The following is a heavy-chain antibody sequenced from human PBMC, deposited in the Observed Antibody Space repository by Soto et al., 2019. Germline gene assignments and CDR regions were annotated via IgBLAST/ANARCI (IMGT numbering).Heavy chain of an antibody. CDR3: ASHRLGGCSSSWYSTYAFDI. Sequence: GGSLRLSCAASGFTVSSNYMSWVRQAPGKGLEWVSVIYSGGSTYYADSVKGRFNISRDNSKNTLYLQMNSLRAEDTAVYYCASHRLGGCSSSWYSTYAFDIWGQGTMVTVSS. V-gene: IGHV3-66*04. D-gene: IGHD6-13*01. J-gene: IGHJ3*02. CDR2: IYSGGST. CDR1: GFTVSSNY.